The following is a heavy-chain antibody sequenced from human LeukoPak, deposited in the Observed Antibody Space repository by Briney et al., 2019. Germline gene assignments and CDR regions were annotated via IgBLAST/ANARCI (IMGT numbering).Heavy chain of an antibody. CDR3: AKDLRIRAGVPDY. CDR1: GFTFSTYA. Sequence: GGSLRLSCAASGFTFSTYAMSWVRQAPGQGLEWVSTISSGGGFTYYSDSVKGRFAISRDSSKNTLCLQMNSLRAEDTAVYYCAKDLRIRAGVPDYWGQGTLVTVSS. CDR2: ISSGGGFT. D-gene: IGHD2-8*01. V-gene: IGHV3-23*01. J-gene: IGHJ4*02.